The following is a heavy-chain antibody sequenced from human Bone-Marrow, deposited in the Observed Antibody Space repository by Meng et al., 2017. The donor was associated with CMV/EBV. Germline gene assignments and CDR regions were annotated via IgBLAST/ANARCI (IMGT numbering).Heavy chain of an antibody. CDR3: AREGYCSSTTYYKDYCYGMDV. CDR2: ISYSGTT. Sequence: GSLRLSCTVSGGSISSSSYYWGWIRQPPGKGLEWIGTISYSGTTYYNPSLESRVSISVDTSQNQFSLKLSSVTAADTAVYYCAREGYCSSTTYYKDYCYGMDVWGQGTTVTFYS. V-gene: IGHV4-39*07. J-gene: IGHJ6*02. CDR1: GGSISSSSYY. D-gene: IGHD2-2*01.